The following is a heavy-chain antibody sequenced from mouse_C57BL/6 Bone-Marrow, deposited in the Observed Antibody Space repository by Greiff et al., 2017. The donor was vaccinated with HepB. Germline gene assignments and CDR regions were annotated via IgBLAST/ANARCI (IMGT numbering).Heavy chain of an antibody. CDR2: ISSGSSTI. Sequence: EVKLVESGGGLVKPGGSLKLSCAASGFTFSDYGMHWVRQAPEKGLEWVAYISSGSSTIYYADTVKGRFTISRDKAKNTLFLQMTSLRSEDTAMYYCARNYGSSYEGYAMDYWGQGTSVTVSS. J-gene: IGHJ4*01. CDR3: ARNYGSSYEGYAMDY. CDR1: GFTFSDYG. D-gene: IGHD1-1*01. V-gene: IGHV5-17*01.